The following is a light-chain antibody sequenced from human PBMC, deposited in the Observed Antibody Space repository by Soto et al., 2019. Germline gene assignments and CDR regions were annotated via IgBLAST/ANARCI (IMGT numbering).Light chain of an antibody. CDR3: SSYTSNYIVV. CDR2: EVT. J-gene: IGLJ2*01. CDR1: SSDVGGYNY. Sequence: QSALTQPPSASGSPGQSVAISCTGTSSDVGGYNYVSWYQYHPGKVPKLIIYEVTKRPSGVPDRFSGSKSGNTASLIVSGLQAEDEAEYYCSSYTSNYIVVLGGGTKLTVL. V-gene: IGLV2-8*01.